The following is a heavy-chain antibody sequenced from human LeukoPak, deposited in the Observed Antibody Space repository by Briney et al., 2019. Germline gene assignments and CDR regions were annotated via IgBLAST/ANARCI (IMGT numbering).Heavy chain of an antibody. V-gene: IGHV1-18*01. J-gene: IGHJ5*02. D-gene: IGHD2-15*01. CDR3: VRDYFCSGGTCDDCFDP. Sequence: GASVKVSCKASGYTFTNYGISWVRQAPGQGLEWMAWIGTYNHETNYAQKFRGRVTLTTDTSTSTAYMELRSLRSDDTAVYYCVRDYFCSGGTCDDCFDPCGQGTLVTVSS. CDR2: IGTYNHET. CDR1: GYTFTNYG.